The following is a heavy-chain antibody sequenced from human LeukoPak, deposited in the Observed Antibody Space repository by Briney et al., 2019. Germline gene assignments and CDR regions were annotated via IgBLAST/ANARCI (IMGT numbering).Heavy chain of an antibody. J-gene: IGHJ4*02. Sequence: PGGSLRPSCAASGFTFSSYSMNWVRQAPGKGLEWVSYISSSSSTIYYADSVKGRFTISRDNAKNSLYLQMNSLRAEDTAVYYCARTPDYDYVWGSYRYFDYWGQGTLVTVSS. D-gene: IGHD3-16*02. CDR1: GFTFSSYS. CDR3: ARTPDYDYVWGSYRYFDY. V-gene: IGHV3-48*01. CDR2: ISSSSSTI.